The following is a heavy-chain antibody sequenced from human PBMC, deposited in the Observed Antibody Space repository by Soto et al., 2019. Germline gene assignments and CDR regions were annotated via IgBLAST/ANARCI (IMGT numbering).Heavy chain of an antibody. Sequence: GGSLRLSCAASGFTFSSYAMHWVRRAPGKGLEYVSAISSNGGSTYYANSVKGRFTISRDNSKNTLYLQMGSLRAEDMAVYYCARAPPPRKRNYMDVWGKGTTVTVSS. V-gene: IGHV3-64*01. CDR3: ARAPPPRKRNYMDV. CDR1: GFTFSSYA. J-gene: IGHJ6*03. CDR2: ISSNGGST.